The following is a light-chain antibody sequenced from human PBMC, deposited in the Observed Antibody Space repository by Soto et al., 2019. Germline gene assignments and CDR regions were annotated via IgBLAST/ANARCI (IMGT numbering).Light chain of an antibody. Sequence: QSVLTQPASVSGSPGQSITISCTGTSSDIGGHNDVSWYQQHPGKAPKLLIYGVSNRPSGVSKRFSASKSGNTASLTISGLQAEDETDYYCCSYTSNITPYVFGTGTKVTVL. J-gene: IGLJ1*01. CDR1: SSDIGGHND. V-gene: IGLV2-14*01. CDR3: CSYTSNITPYV. CDR2: GVS.